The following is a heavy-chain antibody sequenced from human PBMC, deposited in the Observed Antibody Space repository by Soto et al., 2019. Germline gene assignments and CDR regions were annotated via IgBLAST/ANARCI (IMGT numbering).Heavy chain of an antibody. CDR3: ARLECSGGSCHSGRLIDYHQYYMDV. J-gene: IGHJ6*03. D-gene: IGHD2-15*01. CDR2: LSGSGDKT. V-gene: IGHV3-23*01. Sequence: GGSLRLSCTTSGFTFDTYAMSWVRQAPGKGLEWVSGLSGSGDKTYYADSVRGRFTISRDNSKNTLYLQINSLRTEDTAVYHCARLECSGGSCHSGRLIDYHQYYMDVWGKGTTVTVSS. CDR1: GFTFDTYA.